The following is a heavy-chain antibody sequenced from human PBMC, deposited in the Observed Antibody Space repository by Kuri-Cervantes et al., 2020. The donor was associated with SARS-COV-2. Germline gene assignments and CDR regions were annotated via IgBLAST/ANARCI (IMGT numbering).Heavy chain of an antibody. D-gene: IGHD6-6*01. V-gene: IGHV3-7*05. CDR3: ARECCGFSATRTSIAARGGYYGMDV. CDR2: IKQDGSEK. J-gene: IGHJ6*02. CDR1: GFTFSSYW. Sequence: LSLTCAASGFTFSSYWMSWVRQAPGKGLEWVANIKQDGSEKYYVDSVKGRFTISRDNAKNSLYLQMNSLRAEDTDVYYCARECCGFSATRTSIAARGGYYGMDVWGQGTTVTVSS.